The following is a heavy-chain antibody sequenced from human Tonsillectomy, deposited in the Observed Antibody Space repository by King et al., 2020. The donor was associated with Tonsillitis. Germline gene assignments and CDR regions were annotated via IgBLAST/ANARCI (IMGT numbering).Heavy chain of an antibody. CDR3: ARLFRGFMRYFDY. CDR2: IYYSGST. J-gene: IGHJ4*02. CDR1: GGSISGYY. D-gene: IGHD3-22*01. Sequence: QLQELGPGLVKPSETLSLTCTVSGGSISGYYWSWIRQPPGKGLEWIGYIYYSGSTNYNTSLKSRVTISLDTSKNQFSLRLSSVTAADTAVYYCARLFRGFMRYFDYWGQGTLVTVSS. V-gene: IGHV4-59*08.